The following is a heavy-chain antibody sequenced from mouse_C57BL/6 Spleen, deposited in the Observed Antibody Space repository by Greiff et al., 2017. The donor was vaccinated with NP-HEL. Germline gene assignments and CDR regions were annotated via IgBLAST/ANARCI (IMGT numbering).Heavy chain of an antibody. CDR3: ARAGSDYAIDY. CDR2: IDPSDSYT. Sequence: QVQLQQPGAELVKPGASVKLSCKASGYTFTSYWMQWVKQRPGQGLEWIGEIDPSDSYTNYNQKFKGKATLTVDTSSSTAYMQLSSLTSEDSAVYYCARAGSDYAIDYWGQGTSVTVSS. V-gene: IGHV1-50*01. CDR1: GYTFTSYW. J-gene: IGHJ4*01.